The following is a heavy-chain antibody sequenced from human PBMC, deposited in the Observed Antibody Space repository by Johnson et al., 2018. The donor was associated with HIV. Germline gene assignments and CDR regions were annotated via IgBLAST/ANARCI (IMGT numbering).Heavy chain of an antibody. V-gene: IGHV3-13*01. D-gene: IGHD5-18*01. J-gene: IGHJ3*02. CDR1: GFTFSSYD. CDR3: AKDVNTYGVGGDDAFDI. CDR2: IGTTGDT. Sequence: VQLVESGGGLVQPGGSLRLSCAASGFTFSSYDMHWVRQTTGKSLEWVSGIGTTGDTYYPGSVKGRFTISRENAKKSLYLQMNSMRVEDTALYYCAKDVNTYGVGGDDAFDIWGQGTMVTVSS.